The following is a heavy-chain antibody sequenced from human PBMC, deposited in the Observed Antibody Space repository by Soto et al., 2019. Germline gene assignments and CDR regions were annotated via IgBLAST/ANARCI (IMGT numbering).Heavy chain of an antibody. CDR2: IGTAGDT. CDR3: AKSQEIGTHFFDS. J-gene: IGHJ4*02. CDR1: GFTFRGFD. D-gene: IGHD6-13*01. V-gene: IGHV3-13*01. Sequence: HPGGSLRLSCEASGFTFRGFDMHWVRQPTGKGLGWVSSIGTAGDTYYAVSVKGRFTISRDNAKNSLSLQMNSLRAGDMAVYFCAKSQEIGTHFFDSWGQGTQVTVSS.